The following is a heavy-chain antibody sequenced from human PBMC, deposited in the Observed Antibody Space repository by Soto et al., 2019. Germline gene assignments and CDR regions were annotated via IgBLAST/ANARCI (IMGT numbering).Heavy chain of an antibody. D-gene: IGHD2-2*01. CDR1: GFIFSSLA. CDR2: IPGSADST. V-gene: IGHV3-23*01. J-gene: IGHJ3*02. Sequence: EVQLLESGGGLVQPGGSLRLSCAASGFIFSSLAMSWVRQAPGKGLEWVSAIPGSADSTYYADSVKGRFTISRDNSKNTLYLQMNSLRAEDTAVYYCAKKLPEAGAHFAFDIWGHVTMVTVSS. CDR3: AKKLPEAGAHFAFDI.